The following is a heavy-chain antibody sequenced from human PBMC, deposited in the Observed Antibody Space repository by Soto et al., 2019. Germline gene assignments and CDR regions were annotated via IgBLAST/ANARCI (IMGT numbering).Heavy chain of an antibody. V-gene: IGHV5-51*01. CDR3: ASPDYYDSSGYYYVAY. CDR2: IYPGDSDT. Sequence: GESLKISCKGSGYSFTSYWIGWVRQIPGKGLEWMGIIYPGDSDTRYSPSFQGQVTISADKSISTAYLQWSSLKASDTAMYYCASPDYYDSSGYYYVAYWGQGTLVTVSS. D-gene: IGHD3-22*01. J-gene: IGHJ4*02. CDR1: GYSFTSYW.